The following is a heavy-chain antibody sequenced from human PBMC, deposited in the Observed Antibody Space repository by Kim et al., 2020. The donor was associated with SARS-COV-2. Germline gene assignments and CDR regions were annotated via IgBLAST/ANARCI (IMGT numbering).Heavy chain of an antibody. CDR3: ARDPTLGGGLEGWFDP. J-gene: IGHJ5*02. Sequence: GGSLRLSCAASGFTFSSYSMNWVRQAPGKGLEWVSYISSSSSTIYYADSVKGRFTISRDNAKNSLYLQMNSLRDEDTAVYYCARDPTLGGGLEGWFDPWGQGTLVTVSS. CDR2: ISSSSSTI. V-gene: IGHV3-48*02. CDR1: GFTFSSYS. D-gene: IGHD3-10*01.